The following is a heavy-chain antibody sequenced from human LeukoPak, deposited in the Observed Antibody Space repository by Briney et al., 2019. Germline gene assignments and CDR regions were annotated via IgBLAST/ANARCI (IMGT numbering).Heavy chain of an antibody. D-gene: IGHD3-9*01. CDR1: GGSISSSSYY. CDR2: IYYSGST. J-gene: IGHJ4*02. Sequence: PSETLSLTCTVSGGSISSSSYYWGWIRQPPGKGLEWIGSIYYSGSTYYNPSLKSRVTISVDTSKNQFSLKLSSVTAADTAVYYCARRLDILTGPPCCYFDYWGQGTLVTVSS. V-gene: IGHV4-39*01. CDR3: ARRLDILTGPPCCYFDY.